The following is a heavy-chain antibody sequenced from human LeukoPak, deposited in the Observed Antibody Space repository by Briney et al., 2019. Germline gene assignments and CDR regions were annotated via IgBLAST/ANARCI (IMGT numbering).Heavy chain of an antibody. CDR1: GGSISSYY. Sequence: SETLSLTCTVSGGSISSYYWSWIRQPPGKGLEWIGYIYTSGSTNYNPSLKSRVTISVDTSKNQFSLKLSSVTAADTAVYYCARLGHYDILTGFSNWFDPWGQGTLVTVS. CDR3: ARLGHYDILTGFSNWFDP. V-gene: IGHV4-4*09. CDR2: IYTSGST. J-gene: IGHJ5*02. D-gene: IGHD3-9*01.